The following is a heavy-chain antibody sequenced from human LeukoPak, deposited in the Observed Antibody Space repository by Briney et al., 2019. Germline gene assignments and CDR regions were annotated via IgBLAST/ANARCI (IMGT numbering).Heavy chain of an antibody. V-gene: IGHV3-74*01. D-gene: IGHD6-19*01. CDR3: ETKQCLAPPPDP. J-gene: IGHJ4*03. Sequence: GGSLRLSCAASGFTFSKYWMLWVRQAPGKGLESVSRINTDGTVTTCADSVKGRFTVSRDNADNTMFLQMNSVRDEDTTVYYCETKQCLAPPPDPGGRGTPAPV. CDR1: GFTFSKYW. CDR2: INTDGTVT.